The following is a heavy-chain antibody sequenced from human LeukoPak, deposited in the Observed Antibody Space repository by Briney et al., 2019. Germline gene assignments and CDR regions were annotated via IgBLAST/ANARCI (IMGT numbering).Heavy chain of an antibody. CDR3: ARGGSYYDY. Sequence: TGGSLRLSCAASGFTFSSYGMSWVRQAPGKGLEWVSAISGSGGSTYYADSVKGRFTISRDNSKNTLYLQMNSLRAEDTAMYYCARGGSYYDYWGQGTLVTVSS. V-gene: IGHV3-23*01. J-gene: IGHJ4*02. D-gene: IGHD1-26*01. CDR2: ISGSGGST. CDR1: GFTFSSYG.